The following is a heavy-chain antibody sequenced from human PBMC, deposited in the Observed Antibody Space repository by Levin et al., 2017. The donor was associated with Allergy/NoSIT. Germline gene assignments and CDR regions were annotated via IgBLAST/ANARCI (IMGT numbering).Heavy chain of an antibody. J-gene: IGHJ4*02. CDR3: ARVGIWFGDPDTRGYFDY. V-gene: IGHV4-59*01. D-gene: IGHD3-10*01. Sequence: SETLSLTCTVSGGSISSYYWSWIRQPPGKGLEWIGYIYYSGSTNYNPSLKSRVTISVDTSKNQFSLKLSSVTAADTAVYYCARVGIWFGDPDTRGYFDYWGQGTLVTVSS. CDR2: IYYSGST. CDR1: GGSISSYY.